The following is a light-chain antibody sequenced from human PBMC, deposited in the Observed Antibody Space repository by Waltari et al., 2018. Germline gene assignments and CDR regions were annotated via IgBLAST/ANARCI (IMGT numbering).Light chain of an antibody. Sequence: QSVLTQPPSASGTPGQRVTISCSGSSSNIGSNTVNWYQQLTGTAPKLLIYSNNLRPSGVPDRLSGSKPGTSASLAISGLQSEDEADYYCAAWDDSLNGVVFGGGTKLTVL. V-gene: IGLV1-44*01. CDR3: AAWDDSLNGVV. CDR1: SSNIGSNT. CDR2: SNN. J-gene: IGLJ2*01.